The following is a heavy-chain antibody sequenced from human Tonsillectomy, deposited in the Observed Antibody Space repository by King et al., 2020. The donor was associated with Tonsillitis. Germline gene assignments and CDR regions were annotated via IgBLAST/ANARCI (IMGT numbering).Heavy chain of an antibody. CDR2: ISYDGRDK. CDR1: DFSFNSFG. V-gene: IGHV3-30*03. Sequence: QVQLVESGGGVVRPGRSLRLSCVGTDFSFNSFGLHWVRQAPGRGLEWVAVISYDGRDKDYSDSVRDRFTISRDNSENTVYLQMKSLRAEDTAVYYCARDSNYYDGPCYGNYYYNGMDVWGQGTTVTVAS. CDR3: ARDSNYYDGPCYGNYYYNGMDV. D-gene: IGHD3-22*01. J-gene: IGHJ6*02.